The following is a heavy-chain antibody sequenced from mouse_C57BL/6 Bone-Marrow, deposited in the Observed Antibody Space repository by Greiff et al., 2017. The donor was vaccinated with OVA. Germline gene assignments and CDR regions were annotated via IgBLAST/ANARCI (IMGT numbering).Heavy chain of an antibody. CDR2: INPSSGYT. CDR1: GYTFTSYW. D-gene: IGHD2-1*01. V-gene: IGHV1-7*01. Sequence: VKLQESGAELVKPGASVKLSCKASGYTFTSYWMHWVKQRPGQGLEWIGYINPSSGYTKYNQKFKDKATLTADKSSSTAYMQLSSLTYEDSAVYYCASGNYIYYYAMDYWGQGTSVTVSS. CDR3: ASGNYIYYYAMDY. J-gene: IGHJ4*01.